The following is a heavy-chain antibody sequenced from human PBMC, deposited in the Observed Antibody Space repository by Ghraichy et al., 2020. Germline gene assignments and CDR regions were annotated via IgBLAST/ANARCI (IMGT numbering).Heavy chain of an antibody. J-gene: IGHJ4*02. CDR3: ARGGTAARPFDF. Sequence: GGSLRLSCAASGFAFTTYAMSWVRQAPGKGLEWVSTVSVSGGSTYYADSVKGRFTISRDNSKNMLYLQMNSLRVEDTAVYACARGGTAARPFDFGGQGTLVTVSS. V-gene: IGHV3-23*01. D-gene: IGHD6-6*01. CDR2: VSVSGGST. CDR1: GFAFTTYA.